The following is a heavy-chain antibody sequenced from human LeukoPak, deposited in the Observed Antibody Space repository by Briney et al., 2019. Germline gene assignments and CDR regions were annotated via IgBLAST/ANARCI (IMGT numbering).Heavy chain of an antibody. CDR3: ARWSYYGSGSYYPFDY. D-gene: IGHD3-10*01. CDR1: GGSISSSSYY. Sequence: PSETLSLTCTVSGGSISSSSYYWGWIRQPPGKGLEWIGSIYYSGSTYYNPSLKSRVTISVDTSKNQFSLKLSSVTAADTAVYYCARWSYYGSGSYYPFDYWGQGTLVTVSS. V-gene: IGHV4-39*01. CDR2: IYYSGST. J-gene: IGHJ4*02.